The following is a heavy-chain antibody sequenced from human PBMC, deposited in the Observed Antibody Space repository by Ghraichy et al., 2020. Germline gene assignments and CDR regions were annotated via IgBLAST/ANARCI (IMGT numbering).Heavy chain of an antibody. D-gene: IGHD3-22*01. CDR2: ISYDGSNK. J-gene: IGHJ4*02. V-gene: IGHV3-30*18. Sequence: GGSLRLSCAASGFTFSSYGMHWVRQAPGKGLEWVAVISYDGSNKYYADSVKGRFTISRDNSKNTLYLQMNSLRAEDTAVYYCAKDLRDSSGYPDDYWGQGTLVTVSS. CDR3: AKDLRDSSGYPDDY. CDR1: GFTFSSYG.